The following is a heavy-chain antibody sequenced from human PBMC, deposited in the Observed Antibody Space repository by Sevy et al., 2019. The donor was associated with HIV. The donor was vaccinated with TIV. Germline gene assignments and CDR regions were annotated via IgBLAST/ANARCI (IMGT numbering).Heavy chain of an antibody. CDR2: IKQDGSEK. J-gene: IGHJ4*02. D-gene: IGHD4-17*01. CDR3: AREGDHYDYGDYFLVL. Sequence: GGSLRLSCAASGFTFSSYWMSWVRQAPGKGLEWVANIKQDGSEKYYVDSVKGRFTISRDNAKNSLYLQMNSLRAEDTAVYYCAREGDHYDYGDYFLVLWGQGTLVTVSS. V-gene: IGHV3-7*01. CDR1: GFTFSSYW.